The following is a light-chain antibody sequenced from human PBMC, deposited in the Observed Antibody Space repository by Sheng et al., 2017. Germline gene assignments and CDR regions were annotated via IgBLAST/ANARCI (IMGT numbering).Light chain of an antibody. CDR2: GNS. J-gene: IGLJ3*02. CDR3: QSYDSSLSGRV. Sequence: QSVLTQPPSVSAAPGQKVTISCSGSSSNIGNNYVSWYQHLPGTAPKLLIYGNSNRPSGVPDRFSGSKSGTSASLAITGLQAEDEADYYCQSYDSSLSGRVFGGGTKLTVL. V-gene: IGLV1-40*01. CDR1: SSNIGNNY.